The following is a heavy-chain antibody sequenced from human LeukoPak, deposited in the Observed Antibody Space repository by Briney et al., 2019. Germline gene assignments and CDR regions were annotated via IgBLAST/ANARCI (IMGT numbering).Heavy chain of an antibody. CDR2: IRYDGSNK. CDR1: GLTFSSYG. Sequence: GGSLRLSCAASGLTFSSYGMHWVRQAPGKGLEWVAFIRYDGSNKYYADSVKGRFTISRDNSKNTLYLQMNSLRAEDTAVYYCAKVRGALYFFDYWGQGALVTVSS. CDR3: AKVRGALYFFDY. J-gene: IGHJ4*02. D-gene: IGHD1-26*01. V-gene: IGHV3-30*02.